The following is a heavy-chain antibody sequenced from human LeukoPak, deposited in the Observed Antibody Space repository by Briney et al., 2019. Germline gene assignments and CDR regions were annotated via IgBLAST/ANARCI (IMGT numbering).Heavy chain of an antibody. CDR3: AREAEFLEWLLPPNWFDP. V-gene: IGHV7-4-1*02. D-gene: IGHD3-3*01. J-gene: IGHJ5*02. Sequence: ASVKVSCKASGYTFTSYAMNWVRQAPGQGLEWMGWINTNTGNPTYAQGFTGRFVFSLDTSVSTAYLQISSLKAEDTAVYYCAREAEFLEWLLPPNWFDPWGQGTLVTVSS. CDR1: GYTFTSYA. CDR2: INTNTGNP.